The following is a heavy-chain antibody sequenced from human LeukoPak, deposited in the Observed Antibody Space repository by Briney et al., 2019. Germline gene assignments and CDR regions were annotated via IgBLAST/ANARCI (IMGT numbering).Heavy chain of an antibody. V-gene: IGHV7-4-1*02. Sequence: ASVKVSCKASGFTLTNYAMNWVRQAPGQGLEWMGWINTNSGNPTYAQGFTGRFVFSLDTSVSTTYLQISSLEAEDTAVYYCARTVLGATGYFDYWGQGTLITVSS. CDR3: ARTVLGATGYFDY. D-gene: IGHD1-26*01. CDR2: INTNSGNP. J-gene: IGHJ4*02. CDR1: GFTLTNYA.